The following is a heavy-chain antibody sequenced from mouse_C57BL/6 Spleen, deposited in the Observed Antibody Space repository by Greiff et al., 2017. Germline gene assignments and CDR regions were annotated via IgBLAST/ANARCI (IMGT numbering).Heavy chain of an antibody. CDR3: ARSDYYGSSPAWFAY. V-gene: IGHV1-55*01. CDR2: IYPGSGST. CDR1: GYTFTSYW. J-gene: IGHJ3*01. D-gene: IGHD1-1*01. Sequence: QVQLQQPGAELVKPGASVKMSCKASGYTFTSYWITWVKQRPGQGLEWIGDIYPGSGSTNYNEKFKSKATLTVDTSSSTAYMQLSSLTSEDSAVYYCARSDYYGSSPAWFAYWGQGTLVTVSA.